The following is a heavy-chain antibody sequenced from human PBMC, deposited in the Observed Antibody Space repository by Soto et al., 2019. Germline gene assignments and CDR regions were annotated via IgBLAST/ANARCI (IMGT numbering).Heavy chain of an antibody. J-gene: IGHJ4*02. CDR3: AKHGLPDTAMVWGEYYFDY. CDR2: ISGSGGST. V-gene: IGHV3-23*01. Sequence: GGSLRLSCAASGFTFSSYAMSWVRQAPGKGLEWVSAISGSGGSTYYADSVKGRFTISRDNSNNTLDLQMNSLRAEDTAVYYGAKHGLPDTAMVWGEYYFDYWGQGTLVTVSS. CDR1: GFTFSSYA. D-gene: IGHD5-18*01.